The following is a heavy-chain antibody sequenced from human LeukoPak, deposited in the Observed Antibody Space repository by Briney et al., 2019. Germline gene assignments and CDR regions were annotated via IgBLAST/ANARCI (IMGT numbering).Heavy chain of an antibody. J-gene: IGHJ3*02. V-gene: IGHV4-39*07. D-gene: IGHD3-9*01. CDR3: ARDRVSDIAFDI. CDR1: GGSISSSSYY. CDR2: IYYSGST. Sequence: SSETLSLTCTVSGGSISSSSYYWGWIRQPPGKGLEWIGSIYYSGSTYYNPSLKSRVTISVATSKNQFSLKLSSVTAADTAVYYCARDRVSDIAFDIWGQGTMVTVSS.